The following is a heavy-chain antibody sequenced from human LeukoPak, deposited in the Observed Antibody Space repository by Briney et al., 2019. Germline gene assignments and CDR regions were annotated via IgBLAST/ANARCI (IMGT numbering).Heavy chain of an antibody. J-gene: IGHJ4*02. CDR1: GYTFTNYG. CDR3: ARVDSGRYYGHDY. Sequence: ASVKVSCKVSGYTFTNYGISWVRQAPGQGLEWMGWISAYSGATNYAQKLQGRVTMTTDTSTNTAYMDLRSLRSDDTAMYYCARVDSGRYYGHDYWGQGTLVTVTS. V-gene: IGHV1-18*01. CDR2: ISAYSGAT. D-gene: IGHD1-26*01.